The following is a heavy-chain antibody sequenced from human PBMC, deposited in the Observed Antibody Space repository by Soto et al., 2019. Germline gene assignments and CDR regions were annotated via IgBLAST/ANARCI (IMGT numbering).Heavy chain of an antibody. Sequence: PGESLKISCKGSGYSFTSYWIGWVRQMPGKGLEWMGIIYPGDSDTRYSPSFQGQVTISADKSISTAYLQWSSLKASDTAMYYCVRWAPIVLMVYATPGYFDYWGQGTLVTVSS. CDR3: VRWAPIVLMVYATPGYFDY. CDR1: GYSFTSYW. J-gene: IGHJ4*02. CDR2: IYPGDSDT. D-gene: IGHD2-8*01. V-gene: IGHV5-51*01.